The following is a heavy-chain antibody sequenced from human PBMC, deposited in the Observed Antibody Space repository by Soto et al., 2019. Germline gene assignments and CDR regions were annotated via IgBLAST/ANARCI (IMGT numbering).Heavy chain of an antibody. D-gene: IGHD4-17*01. J-gene: IGHJ4*02. CDR1: GFTFSDYY. V-gene: IGHV3-11*06. CDR2: ISSSSSYT. Sequence: GGSLRLSCAASGFTFSDYYMSWIRQAPGKGLEWVSYISSSSSYTNYADSVKGRFTISRDNAKNSLYLQMNSLRAEHTAVYYCARVTNGDYVFGYWRQGSLVAVCS. CDR3: ARVTNGDYVFGY.